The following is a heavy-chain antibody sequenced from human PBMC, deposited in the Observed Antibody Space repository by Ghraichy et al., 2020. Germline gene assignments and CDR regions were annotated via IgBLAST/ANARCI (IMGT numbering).Heavy chain of an antibody. CDR1: GGSFSGYY. CDR2: INHSGST. Sequence: GSLRLSCAVYGGSFSGYYWSWIRQPPGKGLEWIGEINHSGSTNYNPSLKSRVTISVDTSKNQFSLKLSSVTAADTAVYYCARRIRLRNAFDIWGQGTMVTVSS. V-gene: IGHV4-34*01. J-gene: IGHJ3*02. CDR3: ARRIRLRNAFDI. D-gene: IGHD4-17*01.